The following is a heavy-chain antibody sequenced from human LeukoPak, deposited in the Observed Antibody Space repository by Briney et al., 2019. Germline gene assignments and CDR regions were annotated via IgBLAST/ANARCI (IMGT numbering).Heavy chain of an antibody. CDR2: IYYSGST. J-gene: IGHJ4*02. V-gene: IGHV4-39*07. CDR1: GASVSGGSYY. Sequence: SQTLSLTCTVSGASVSGGSYYWSWIRQPAGKGLEWIGSIYYSGSTYYNPSLKSRVTISVDTSKNQFSLKLSSVTAADTAVYYCARVATTTNPPQRPFDYWGQGTLVTVSS. D-gene: IGHD6-25*01. CDR3: ARVATTTNPPQRPFDY.